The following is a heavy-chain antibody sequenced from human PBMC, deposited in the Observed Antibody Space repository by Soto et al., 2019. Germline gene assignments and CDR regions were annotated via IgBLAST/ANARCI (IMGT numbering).Heavy chain of an antibody. J-gene: IGHJ3*02. D-gene: IGHD3-10*01. CDR1: GFTFSSYW. V-gene: IGHV3-74*01. CDR2: INSDGSST. CDR3: ARENMVRGVIITSADAFDI. Sequence: GGSLRLSCAASGFTFSSYWMHWVRQAPGKGLVWISRINSDGSSTSYADSVKGRFTISRDNAKNTLYLQMNSLRAEDTAVYYCARENMVRGVIITSADAFDIWGQGTMVTVSS.